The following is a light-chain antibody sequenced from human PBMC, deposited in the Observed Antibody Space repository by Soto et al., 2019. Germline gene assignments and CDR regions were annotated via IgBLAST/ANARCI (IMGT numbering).Light chain of an antibody. V-gene: IGLV1-44*01. J-gene: IGLJ7*01. CDR3: STSDDSRNPDV. CDR1: SSNIAGNT. CDR2: IDD. Sequence: QSALTQPASLSGTPGQRVTISCSGSSSNIAGNTVDWYQHLPETTPKLLIYIDDQRPSGVPDRFSAAKSSTSASLAISGRHSEDEDDYYCSTSDDSRNPDVFGGGTQLTVL.